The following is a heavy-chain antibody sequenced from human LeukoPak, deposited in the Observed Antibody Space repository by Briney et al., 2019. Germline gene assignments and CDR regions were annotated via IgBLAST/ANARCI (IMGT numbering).Heavy chain of an antibody. J-gene: IGHJ5*02. D-gene: IGHD3-16*02. V-gene: IGHV4-39*01. Sequence: PSETLSLTCTVSGGSISSGSYYWRWIRQPPGKGLEWIACVYYSGTTHYNPSLKSRVTMSVDTSKNQFSLKLGSVTAADTAVYYCARRPYVLGRYRSNNWLDPWGQGTLVTVSS. CDR2: VYYSGTT. CDR3: ARRPYVLGRYRSNNWLDP. CDR1: GGSISSGSYY.